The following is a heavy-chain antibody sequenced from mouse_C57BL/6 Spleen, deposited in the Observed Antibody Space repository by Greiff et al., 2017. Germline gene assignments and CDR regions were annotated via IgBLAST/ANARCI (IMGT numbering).Heavy chain of an antibody. Sequence: QVQLQQSGAELVRPGTSVKVSCKASGYAFTNYLIEWVKQRPGQGLEWIGVINPGSGGTNYNEKFKGKATLTADKSSSTAYMQLSSLTSEDSAVYCCAKFGNHWYCSVRGTGTSVTGSS. V-gene: IGHV1-54*01. CDR2: INPGSGGT. D-gene: IGHD2-10*02. J-gene: IGHJ1*03. CDR1: GYAFTNYL. CDR3: AKFGNHWYCSV.